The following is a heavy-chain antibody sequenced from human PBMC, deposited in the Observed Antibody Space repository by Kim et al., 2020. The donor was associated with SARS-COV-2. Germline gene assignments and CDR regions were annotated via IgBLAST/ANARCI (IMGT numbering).Heavy chain of an antibody. V-gene: IGHV4-31*02. J-gene: IGHJ5*02. D-gene: IGHD2-8*01. CDR3: ARDPRREWWFDP. Sequence: YDNPSLKSRVTLSVDTSKNQFSRKLSSVTAADTAVYYCARDPRREWWFDPWGQGTLVTVSS.